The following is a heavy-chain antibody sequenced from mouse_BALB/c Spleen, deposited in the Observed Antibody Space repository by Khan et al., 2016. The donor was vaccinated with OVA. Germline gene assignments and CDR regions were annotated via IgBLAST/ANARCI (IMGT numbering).Heavy chain of an antibody. V-gene: IGHV1S81*02. CDR1: GYTFTSYW. Sequence: QVQLQQPGAELVKAGASVKMSCTASGYTFTSYWMHWVKQRLGQGLEWFAETNPTNGRTYYNEKFKSKATLTVDKSSSTDYMLLSGPTFEDSAVYYYARIKKIGATYFDYWGQGTTLTVSA. J-gene: IGHJ2*01. CDR2: TNPTNGRT. CDR3: ARIKKIGATYFDY. D-gene: IGHD1-1*01.